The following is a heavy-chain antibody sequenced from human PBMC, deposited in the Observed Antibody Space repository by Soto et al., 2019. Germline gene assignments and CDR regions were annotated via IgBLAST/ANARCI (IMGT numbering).Heavy chain of an antibody. CDR3: AKSTMIVVIIGGDAFDI. CDR2: IGGSGGVT. D-gene: IGHD3-22*01. Sequence: GGSLRLSCAASGFTFSSHAMNWVRQAPGKGLEWVSAIGGSGGVTDYADSVRGRFTISRDNSKNTLYLQMNSLRAEDTAVYYCAKSTMIVVIIGGDAFDIWGQGTMVTVSS. CDR1: GFTFSSHA. J-gene: IGHJ3*02. V-gene: IGHV3-23*01.